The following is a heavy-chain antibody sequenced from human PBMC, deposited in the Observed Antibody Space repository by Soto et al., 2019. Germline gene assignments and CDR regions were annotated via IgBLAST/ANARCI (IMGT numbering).Heavy chain of an antibody. V-gene: IGHV3-30-3*01. CDR2: ISYDGSNK. CDR1: GFTFSSYA. J-gene: IGHJ6*02. CDR3: ARGYYDFWRGYYSPIYYYYYGMDV. D-gene: IGHD3-3*01. Sequence: PGGSLRLSCAASGFTFSSYAMHWVRQAPGKGLEWVAVISYDGSNKYYADSVKGRFTISRDNSKNTLYLQMNRLRAEDTAVYYCARGYYDFWRGYYSPIYYYYYGMDVWGQGTTVTVSS.